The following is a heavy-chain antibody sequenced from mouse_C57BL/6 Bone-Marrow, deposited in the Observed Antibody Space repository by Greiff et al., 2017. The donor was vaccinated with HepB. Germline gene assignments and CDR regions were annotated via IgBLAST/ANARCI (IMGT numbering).Heavy chain of an antibody. D-gene: IGHD2-3*01. Sequence: VKLMESGAELARPGASVKLSCKASGYTFTSYGISWVKQRTGQGLEWIGEIYPRSGNTYYNEKFKGKATLTADKSSSTAYMELRSLTSEDSAVYFGARGDDGYSAWFAYWGQGTLVTVSA. CDR1: GYTFTSYG. J-gene: IGHJ3*01. CDR3: ARGDDGYSAWFAY. CDR2: IYPRSGNT. V-gene: IGHV1-81*01.